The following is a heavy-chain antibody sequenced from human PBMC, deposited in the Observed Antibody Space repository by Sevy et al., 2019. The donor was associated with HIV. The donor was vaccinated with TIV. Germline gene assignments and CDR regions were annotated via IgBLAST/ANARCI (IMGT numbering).Heavy chain of an antibody. J-gene: IGHJ6*02. CDR1: GFTFSNAW. Sequence: GGSLRLSCAASGFTFSNAWMSWVRQAPGKGLEWVGRIKSKTDGGTTDYAAPVKSRLTISRDDSRNMLYLQMNSLKNAETAVYYCTTVVLDYDFWSGYYTAYYYYGMDVWGQGTTVTVSS. CDR2: IKSKTDGGTT. CDR3: TTVVLDYDFWSGYYTAYYYYGMDV. V-gene: IGHV3-15*01. D-gene: IGHD3-3*01.